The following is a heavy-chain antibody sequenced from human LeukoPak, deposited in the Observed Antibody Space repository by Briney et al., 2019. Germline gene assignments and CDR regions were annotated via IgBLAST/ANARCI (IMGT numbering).Heavy chain of an antibody. V-gene: IGHV1-69*04. D-gene: IGHD5-18*01. CDR3: ARDTAMVTFLFDY. CDR1: GGTFSSYA. J-gene: IGHJ4*02. CDR2: IIPILGIA. Sequence: GASVKVSCKASGGTFSSYAISWVRQAPGQGLEWMGRIIPILGIANYAQKFQGRVTITADKSTSTAYMELSSLRPEDTAVYYCARDTAMVTFLFDYWGQGTLVTVSS.